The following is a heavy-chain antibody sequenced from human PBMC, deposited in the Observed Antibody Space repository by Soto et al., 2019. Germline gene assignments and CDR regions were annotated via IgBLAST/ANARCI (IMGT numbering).Heavy chain of an antibody. CDR1: GGSISSGGYY. CDR2: ISYSGST. CDR3: AREPSI. J-gene: IGHJ4*02. V-gene: IGHV4-31*03. Sequence: QVQLQESGPGLVKPSQTLSLTCTVSGGSISSGGYYWSCIRQHSGKGLEWIGYISYSGSTNYTPTLKTRATIAGDTSKNQFPLTLSSLTAAHTAVYFSAREPSIWGQGTLVTVSS.